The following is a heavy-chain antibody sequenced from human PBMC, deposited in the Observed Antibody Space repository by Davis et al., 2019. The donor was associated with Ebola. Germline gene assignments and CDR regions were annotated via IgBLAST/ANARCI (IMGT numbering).Heavy chain of an antibody. CDR1: GFSLSTSGVG. D-gene: IGHD5-24*01. J-gene: IGHJ4*02. V-gene: IGHV2-5*02. Sequence: SGPTLVKPTQTLTLTCTFSGFSLSTSGVGLAWIRQSPGKALEWLALIYWDDDERYSPSLKSRLAITKDTSKNQVVLTMTNVDPVDTATYFCAHTTHRGGYKVYRFHYWGQGILVTVSS. CDR2: IYWDDDE. CDR3: AHTTHRGGYKVYRFHY.